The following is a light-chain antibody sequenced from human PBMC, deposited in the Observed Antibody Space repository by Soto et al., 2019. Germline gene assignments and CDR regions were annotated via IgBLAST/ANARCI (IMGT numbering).Light chain of an antibody. CDR1: QDISKY. J-gene: IGKJ3*01. CDR2: DAS. CDR3: QQYDSFPFT. Sequence: DIQMTQSPSSLSASVGDRVTITCQASQDISKYLNWYQQQPGKAPKLLIYDASNLETRVPSRVSGTGSGEYYTFTISSLHPEDFATYHCQQYDSFPFTFGPGTKVEIK. V-gene: IGKV1-33*01.